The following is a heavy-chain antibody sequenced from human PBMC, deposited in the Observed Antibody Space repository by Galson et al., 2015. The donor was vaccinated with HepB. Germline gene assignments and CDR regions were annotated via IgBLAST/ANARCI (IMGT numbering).Heavy chain of an antibody. J-gene: IGHJ6*03. Sequence: SLRLSCAASGFTFSSYAMSWVRQAPGKGLEWVSAISCRSMYTHYADSVKGRFTISRDNAKNSLYLQMNSLRVEDTAVYYCTRAPGAPYYYYMDVWGKGTTVTVSS. CDR3: TRAPGAPYYYYMDV. V-gene: IGHV3-21*01. CDR1: GFTFSSYA. D-gene: IGHD1-26*01. CDR2: ISCRSMYT.